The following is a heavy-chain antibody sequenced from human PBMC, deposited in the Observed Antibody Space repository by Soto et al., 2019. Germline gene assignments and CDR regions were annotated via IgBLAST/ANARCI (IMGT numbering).Heavy chain of an antibody. V-gene: IGHV1-58*01. CDR1: GFTFTSSA. Sequence: SVKVSCKASGFTFTSSAVQWVRQARGQRLEWIGWIVVGSGNTNYAQKFQERVTITRDMSTSTAYMELSSLRSEDTAVYYCAADTGFRLGYCSGGSCSTYYYYGMDVWGQGTTVTVSS. J-gene: IGHJ6*02. D-gene: IGHD2-15*01. CDR3: AADTGFRLGYCSGGSCSTYYYYGMDV. CDR2: IVVGSGNT.